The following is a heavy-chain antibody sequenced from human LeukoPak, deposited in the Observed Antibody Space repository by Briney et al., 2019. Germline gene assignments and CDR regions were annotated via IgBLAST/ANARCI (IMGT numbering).Heavy chain of an antibody. CDR1: GGSISSGSYY. CDR3: AREYYQLLYGVWFDP. D-gene: IGHD2-2*02. V-gene: IGHV4-61*02. J-gene: IGHJ5*02. Sequence: PSETLSLTCTVSGGSISSGSYYWSWIRQPAGKGLEWIGRIYTSGSTNYNPSLKSRVTISVDTSKNQFSLKLSSVTAADTAAYYCAREYYQLLYGVWFDPWGQGTLVTVSS. CDR2: IYTSGST.